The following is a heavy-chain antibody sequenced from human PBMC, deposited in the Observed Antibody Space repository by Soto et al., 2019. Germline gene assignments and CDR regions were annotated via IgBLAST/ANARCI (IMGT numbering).Heavy chain of an antibody. V-gene: IGHV4-59*08. Sequence: TRCVTWCVSGGSISNDYCSWCRQLPGKGKEWIGHMHYGGNRDYNPSLRSRATMSVDTSKNQFSLKLSTRTAADEGRYFWARHGFGPIHGLVHVSGPAPTVTVSS. CDR2: MHYGGNR. CDR3: ARHGFGPIHGLVHV. CDR1: GGSISNDY. J-gene: IGHJ6*02. D-gene: IGHD3-10*01.